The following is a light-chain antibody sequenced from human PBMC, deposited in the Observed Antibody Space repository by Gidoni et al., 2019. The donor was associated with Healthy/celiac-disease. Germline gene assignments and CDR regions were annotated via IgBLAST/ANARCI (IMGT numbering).Light chain of an antibody. CDR1: QGISSS. J-gene: IGKJ1*01. V-gene: IGKV1-8*01. CDR3: QQYYSYPWT. CDR2: AAS. Sequence: IRMTQSPSSFSASTGDRVTITCRASQGISSSLAWYQQKPGKAPKLLIYAASTLQSGVPSRFNGSGYGTDFTITISCLQYEDFATYYWQQYYSYPWTFGQGTKVEIK.